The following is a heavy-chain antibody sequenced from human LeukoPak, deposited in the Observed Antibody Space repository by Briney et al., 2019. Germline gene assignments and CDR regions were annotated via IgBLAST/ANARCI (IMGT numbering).Heavy chain of an antibody. J-gene: IGHJ3*02. Sequence: GGSLRLSCAASGFTFSSYWMSWVRQAPGKGLEWVANIKQDGSEKYYVDSVKGRFTISRDNAKNSLYLQMNSLRAEDTAVYYCASIDYGDYDAFDIWGQGTMVTVSS. CDR2: IKQDGSEK. D-gene: IGHD4-17*01. V-gene: IGHV3-7*01. CDR3: ASIDYGDYDAFDI. CDR1: GFTFSSYW.